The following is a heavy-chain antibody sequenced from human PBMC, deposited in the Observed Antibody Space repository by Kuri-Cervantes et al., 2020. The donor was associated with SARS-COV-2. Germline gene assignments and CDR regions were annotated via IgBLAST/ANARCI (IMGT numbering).Heavy chain of an antibody. CDR3: AKDLIAAAGNDYFYMDV. CDR2: IRYDGNYK. Sequence: GESLKISCAASGFTFSHFGMFWVRQAPGKGLEWVAFIRYDGNYKTYADAVKGRFTISRDNSKNTLYLQMDNLRAEGRAVYYCAKDLIAAAGNDYFYMDVWGTGTTVTVSS. CDR1: GFTFSHFG. V-gene: IGHV3-30*02. J-gene: IGHJ6*03. D-gene: IGHD6-13*01.